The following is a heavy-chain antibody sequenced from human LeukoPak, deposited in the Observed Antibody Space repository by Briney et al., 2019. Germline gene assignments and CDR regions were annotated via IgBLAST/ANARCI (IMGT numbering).Heavy chain of an antibody. CDR3: ARANAHMDV. CDR2: IYHSGST. J-gene: IGHJ6*03. V-gene: IGHV4-38-2*02. Sequence: PSETLSLTCTVSGYSISSGYYWGWIRQPPGKGLEWIGSIYHSGSTYYNPSLKSRVTISVDTSKNQFSLKLSSVTAADTAVYYCARANAHMDVWGKGTTVTVSS. CDR1: GYSISSGYY.